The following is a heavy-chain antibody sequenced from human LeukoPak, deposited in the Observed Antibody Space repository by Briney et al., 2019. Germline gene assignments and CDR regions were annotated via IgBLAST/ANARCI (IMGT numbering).Heavy chain of an antibody. J-gene: IGHJ4*02. Sequence: SETLSLTCTVSGGSISSSSYYWGWIRQPPGKGLEWIGGIYYSGSTYYNPSLKSRVTISVDTSKNQFSLKLSSVTAADTAVYYCARHVSHYYDTKNHYFDYWGQGTLVTVSS. CDR1: GGSISSSSYY. V-gene: IGHV4-39*01. CDR3: ARHVSHYYDTKNHYFDY. CDR2: IYYSGST. D-gene: IGHD3-22*01.